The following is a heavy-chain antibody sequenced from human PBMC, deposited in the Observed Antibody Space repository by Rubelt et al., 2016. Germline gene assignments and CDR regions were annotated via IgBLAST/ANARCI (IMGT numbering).Heavy chain of an antibody. J-gene: IGHJ4*02. CDR2: IDHSGST. Sequence: QVQLQEWGAGLLKHSETLSLTCAVYGGSFSGYYWSWIRQPPGKGLECIGEIDHSGSTTYNPSHESRVTISGDKSKNQFSLKLSSGTAADTAVYYCATRPKSTVTTSDWGQGTLSPSPQ. D-gene: IGHD4-17*01. CDR3: ATRPKSTVTTSD. V-gene: IGHV4-34*01. CDR1: GGSFSGYY.